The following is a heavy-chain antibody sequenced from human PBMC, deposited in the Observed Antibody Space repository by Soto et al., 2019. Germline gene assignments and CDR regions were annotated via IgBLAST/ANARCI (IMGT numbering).Heavy chain of an antibody. J-gene: IGHJ5*02. V-gene: IGHV3-7*03. CDR3: AKNLRVAAAGGNWFDP. Sequence: EVQLVESGGGLFQPGGSLRLSCAASRFTFNSYWMSWVRQAPGKGLEWVANIKQDGSEKYYVDSVKGRFTISRDNSKNPLYLQMNSLRAEETAVYYCAKNLRVAAAGGNWFDPWGQGTLVTVSS. D-gene: IGHD6-13*01. CDR2: IKQDGSEK. CDR1: RFTFNSYW.